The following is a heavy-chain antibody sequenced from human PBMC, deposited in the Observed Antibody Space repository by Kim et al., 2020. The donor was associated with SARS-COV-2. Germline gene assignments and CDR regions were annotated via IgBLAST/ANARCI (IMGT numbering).Heavy chain of an antibody. Sequence: SETLSLTCTVSGGSISSYYWSWLRQPPGKGLEWIGYIYYSGSTNYNPSLKSRVTISVDTSKNQFSLKLSSVTAADTAVYYCARDRGNWNYVGFFDYWGQG. D-gene: IGHD1-7*01. J-gene: IGHJ4*02. CDR1: GGSISSYY. CDR3: ARDRGNWNYVGFFDY. CDR2: IYYSGST. V-gene: IGHV4-59*01.